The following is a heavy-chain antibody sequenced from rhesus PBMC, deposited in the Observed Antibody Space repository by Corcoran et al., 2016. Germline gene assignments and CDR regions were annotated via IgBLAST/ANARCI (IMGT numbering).Heavy chain of an antibody. D-gene: IGHD3-3*01. CDR2: SSGNSGAT. CDR3: ARMGYLDWLFPDAFDF. CDR1: GGSLSGFR. J-gene: IGHJ3*01. Sequence: QVQLQESGPGLVKPSETLSLTCAAPGGSLSGFRWGWIRPPPGKGREWIGFSSGNSGATDYNPSLKNRVTISTDTSKNQFSLKLSSVTAADTAVYYCARMGYLDWLFPDAFDFWGQGLRVTVSS. V-gene: IGHV4-165*01.